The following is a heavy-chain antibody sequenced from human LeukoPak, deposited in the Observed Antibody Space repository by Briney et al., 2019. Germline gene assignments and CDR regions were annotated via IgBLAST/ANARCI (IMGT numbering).Heavy chain of an antibody. J-gene: IGHJ6*02. CDR3: ATLPHMYGGSSTHCFYYGMDV. CDR2: ISSGSSYI. Sequence: SGGSLRLSCAASGFTFSSYTMNWVRQAPGKGLEWVSSISSGSSYIYYADSLKGRFTISRDNAKNSLYLQMNSLRAEDTAVYYCATLPHMYGGSSTHCFYYGMDVWGQGTTVTVSS. V-gene: IGHV3-21*01. D-gene: IGHD6-13*01. CDR1: GFTFSSYT.